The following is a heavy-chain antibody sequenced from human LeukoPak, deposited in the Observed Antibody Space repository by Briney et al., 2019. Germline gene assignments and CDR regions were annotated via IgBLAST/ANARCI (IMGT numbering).Heavy chain of an antibody. J-gene: IGHJ4*02. Sequence: PGGSLRLSCAASGFTFSSYSMNWVRQAPGKGLEWVSSISSSSSYIYYADSVKGRFTISRDNAKNSLYLQMNSLRAEDTAVYYCARVPIAVAGTGYWGQGTLVTVSS. D-gene: IGHD6-19*01. CDR2: ISSSSSYI. V-gene: IGHV3-21*01. CDR1: GFTFSSYS. CDR3: ARVPIAVAGTGY.